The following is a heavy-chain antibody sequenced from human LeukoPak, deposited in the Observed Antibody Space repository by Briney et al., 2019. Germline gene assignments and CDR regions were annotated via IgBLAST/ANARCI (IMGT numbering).Heavy chain of an antibody. CDR2: IKQDGSEK. CDR1: GFTFSRYW. V-gene: IGHV3-7*01. Sequence: GGSLRLSCAASGFTFSRYWMSWVRQAPGKGLEWVANIKQDGSEKYYVDSVKGRFTISRDNAKNSLYLQMNSLRAKDTAVYYCARDGWSPDYWGQGTLVTVSS. CDR3: ARDGWSPDY. J-gene: IGHJ4*02.